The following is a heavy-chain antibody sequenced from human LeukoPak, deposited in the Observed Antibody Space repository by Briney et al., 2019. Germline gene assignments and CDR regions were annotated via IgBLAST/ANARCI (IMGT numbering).Heavy chain of an antibody. D-gene: IGHD1-26*01. CDR1: GFTFDDYA. V-gene: IGHV3-9*01. Sequence: GRSLRLSCAASGFTFDDYAMHWVRHAPGKGLEWVSGISWNSGSIGYADSVKGRFTISRDNAKNSLYLQMNSLRAEDTALYYGAKDFRRWELLADDAFDIWGQGTMVTISS. J-gene: IGHJ3*02. CDR3: AKDFRRWELLADDAFDI. CDR2: ISWNSGSI.